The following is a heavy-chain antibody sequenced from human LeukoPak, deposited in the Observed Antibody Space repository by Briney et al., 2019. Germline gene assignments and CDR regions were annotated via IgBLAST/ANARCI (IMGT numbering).Heavy chain of an antibody. CDR3: ASVKWDLSFDF. CDR2: IYYSGST. J-gene: IGHJ4*02. CDR1: GGSINNNDYY. Sequence: SETLSLTCTVSGGSINNNDYYWGWIRQPPGKGLEWIGTIYYSGSTYYTPSLKSRVTISEDTSKNQFSLKLSSVTAADTAVYYCASVKWDLSFDFWGQGTLVTVS. V-gene: IGHV4-39*07. D-gene: IGHD1-26*01.